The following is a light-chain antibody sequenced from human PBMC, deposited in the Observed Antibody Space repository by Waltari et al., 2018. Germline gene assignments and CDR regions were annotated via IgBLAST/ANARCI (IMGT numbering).Light chain of an antibody. J-gene: IGKJ2*01. CDR3: QQSYSSPYT. V-gene: IGKV1-39*01. Sequence: DIQMTQSPSSLSASVGARVIITCRASQSIRSYLNWYQQKPGKAPKLLIYTAANFQSGVPSRFSGSGSGQDFTLTITSLQPEDFATYYCQQSYSSPYTFGQGTKVETK. CDR1: QSIRSY. CDR2: TAA.